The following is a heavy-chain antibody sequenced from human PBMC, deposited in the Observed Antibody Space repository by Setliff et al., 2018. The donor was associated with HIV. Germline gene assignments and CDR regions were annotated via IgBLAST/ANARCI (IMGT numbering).Heavy chain of an antibody. CDR2: IYYSGSA. Sequence: PSETLSLTCTVSGGSISSSSYYWGWIRQPPGKGLEWIGSIYYSGSAYYSPSLKSRVTISVDTSKNQFSLKLSSVTAVDTAVYYCTRQFWMLTTLYFDSLGPGTLVTVSS. CDR3: TRQFWMLTTLYFDS. J-gene: IGHJ4*02. CDR1: GGSISSSSYY. V-gene: IGHV4-39*01. D-gene: IGHD3-16*01.